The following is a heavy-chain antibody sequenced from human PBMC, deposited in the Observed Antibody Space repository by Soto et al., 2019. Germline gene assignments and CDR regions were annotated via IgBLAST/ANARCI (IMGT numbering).Heavy chain of an antibody. Sequence: GGSLRLSCAASGFNFSSYAMHWVRQAPGKGLEWVAVISYDGSNKFYADSVKGRFTISRDNSKNTLYLQMNSLRAEDTAVYYCARDLDSSGPEYFQHWGQGTLVTVSS. V-gene: IGHV3-30-3*01. CDR2: ISYDGSNK. CDR3: ARDLDSSGPEYFQH. D-gene: IGHD6-19*01. J-gene: IGHJ1*01. CDR1: GFNFSSYA.